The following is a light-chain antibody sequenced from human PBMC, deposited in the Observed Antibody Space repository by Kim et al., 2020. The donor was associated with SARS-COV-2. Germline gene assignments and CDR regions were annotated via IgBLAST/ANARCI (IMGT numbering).Light chain of an antibody. CDR2: DAS. V-gene: IGKV1-33*01. Sequence: IQMTQSPSSLSASVGDRVTITCQASQDISRYVNWYQQRPGKAPKLLIYDASDFDAGVPSRFSGGGSGADFTFTIDSLQPEDVATYYCQQYESFPLTFGEGTRLDIK. CDR1: QDISRY. CDR3: QQYESFPLT. J-gene: IGKJ5*01.